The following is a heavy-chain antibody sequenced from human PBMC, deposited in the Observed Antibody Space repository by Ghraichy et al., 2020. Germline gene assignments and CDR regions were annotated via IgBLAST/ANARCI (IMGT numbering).Heavy chain of an antibody. CDR1: GFTFSSYG. V-gene: IGHV3-30*18. Sequence: GGSLRLSCAASGFTFSSYGMHWVRQAPGKGLEWVAVISYDGSNKYYADSVKGRFTISRDNSKNTLYLQMNSLRAEDTAVYYCAKSGEYDFDYWGQGTLVTVSS. D-gene: IGHD4-17*01. CDR2: ISYDGSNK. CDR3: AKSGEYDFDY. J-gene: IGHJ4*02.